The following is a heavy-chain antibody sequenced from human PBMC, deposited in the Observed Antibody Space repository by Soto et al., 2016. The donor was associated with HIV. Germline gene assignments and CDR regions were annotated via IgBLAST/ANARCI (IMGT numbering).Heavy chain of an antibody. CDR3: TTLSTDSINAFDI. D-gene: IGHD3-22*01. Sequence: EVQLVESGGGLVKPGGSLRLSCAASGFTFSNAWMSWVRQAPGKGLEWVGRIKSKTDGGTTDYAAPVKGRFTISRDDSKNTLYLQMNSLKTEDTAVYYCTTLSTDSINAFDIWGQGTMVTVSS. CDR2: IKSKTDGGTT. CDR1: GFTFSNAW. J-gene: IGHJ3*02. V-gene: IGHV3-15*01.